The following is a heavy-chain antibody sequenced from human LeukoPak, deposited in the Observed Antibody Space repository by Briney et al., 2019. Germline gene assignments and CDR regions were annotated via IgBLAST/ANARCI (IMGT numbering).Heavy chain of an antibody. CDR3: ARGRTIFGAYYYYMDV. CDR2: ISSSGSTI. Sequence: GGSLRLSCAASGFTLSDYYMSWIRQAPGKGLEWVSYISSSGSTIYYADSVKGRFTISRDNAKNSLYLQMNSLRAEDTAVYYCARGRTIFGAYYYYMDVWGKGTTVTVSS. J-gene: IGHJ6*03. CDR1: GFTLSDYY. V-gene: IGHV3-11*01. D-gene: IGHD3-3*01.